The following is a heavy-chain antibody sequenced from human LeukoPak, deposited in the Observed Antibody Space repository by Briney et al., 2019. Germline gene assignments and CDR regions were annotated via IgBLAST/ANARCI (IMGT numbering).Heavy chain of an antibody. Sequence: GGSLRLPCAASGFTVSSNYMSWVRQAPGKGLEWVSVIYSGGSTYYADSVKGRFTISRDNSKNTLYLQMNSLRAEDTAVYYCARSRSYYDFWSGYYTYYFDYWGQGTLVTVSS. D-gene: IGHD3-3*01. CDR3: ARSRSYYDFWSGYYTYYFDY. CDR2: IYSGGST. CDR1: GFTVSSNY. V-gene: IGHV3-66*02. J-gene: IGHJ4*02.